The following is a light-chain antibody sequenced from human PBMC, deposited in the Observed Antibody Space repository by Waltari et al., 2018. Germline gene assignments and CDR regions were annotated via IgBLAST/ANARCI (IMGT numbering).Light chain of an antibody. V-gene: IGKV1-9*01. CDR3: QQLNSYPPNT. CDR2: AAS. Sequence: DIQLTQSPSFLSASVGDRVTITCRASQGISSYLAWYQQKPGKAPKLLIYAASTLQSGVPSRFSGRGSGTEFTLTISSLQPEDFATYYCQQLNSYPPNTFGPGTKVDIK. CDR1: QGISSY. J-gene: IGKJ3*01.